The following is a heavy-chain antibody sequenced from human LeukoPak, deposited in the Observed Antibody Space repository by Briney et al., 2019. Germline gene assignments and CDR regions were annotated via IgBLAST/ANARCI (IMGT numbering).Heavy chain of an antibody. V-gene: IGHV1-69*13. Sequence: SVKVSCKASGGTFSSYAISWVRQAPGQGLEWMGGIIPIFGTANYAQKFQGRVTITADESTSTAYMELSSLRSEDTGVYYCARAPIYYDILTGYYDDKTYFDYWGQGTLVTVSS. CDR3: ARAPIYYDILTGYYDDKTYFDY. D-gene: IGHD3-9*01. J-gene: IGHJ4*02. CDR2: IIPIFGTA. CDR1: GGTFSSYA.